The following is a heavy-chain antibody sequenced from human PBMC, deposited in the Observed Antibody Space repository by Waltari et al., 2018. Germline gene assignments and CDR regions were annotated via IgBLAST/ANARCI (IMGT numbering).Heavy chain of an antibody. CDR3: ALIGVVNKNWFDP. D-gene: IGHD3-3*01. Sequence: QVQLQQWGAGLLKPSETLSLTCAVYGGSFSGYYWSWIRQPPGKGLEWIGEINHSGSTNYNPSLKSRVTISVDTAKNQFSLKLSSVTAADTAVYYCALIGVVNKNWFDPWGQGTLVTVSS. V-gene: IGHV4-34*01. CDR2: INHSGST. CDR1: GGSFSGYY. J-gene: IGHJ5*02.